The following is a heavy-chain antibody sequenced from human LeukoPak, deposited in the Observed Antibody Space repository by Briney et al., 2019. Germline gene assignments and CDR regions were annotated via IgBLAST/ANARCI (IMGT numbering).Heavy chain of an antibody. J-gene: IGHJ4*02. V-gene: IGHV4-59*01. D-gene: IGHD5-18*01. Sequence: SETLSLTCTVSGGSISSYYWSWIRQPPGKGLEWIGYIYYSGSTYYNPSLRSRVTISVDTSKNQFSLKLSSVTAADTAVYYCASTAMMRYYFDYWGQGTLVTVSS. CDR1: GGSISSYY. CDR2: IYYSGST. CDR3: ASTAMMRYYFDY.